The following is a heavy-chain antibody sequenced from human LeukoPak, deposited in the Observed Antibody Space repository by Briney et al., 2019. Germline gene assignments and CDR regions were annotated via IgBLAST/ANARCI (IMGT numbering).Heavy chain of an antibody. D-gene: IGHD4-23*01. CDR1: GFTFSSYE. Sequence: GSLRLSCAASGFTFSSYEMNWVRQAPGKGLEWVSYISSSGSTIYYADSVKGRFTISRDNAKNSLYLQMNSLRAEDTAVYYCARVSDYGGPIDYWGQGTLVTVSS. CDR3: ARVSDYGGPIDY. J-gene: IGHJ4*02. V-gene: IGHV3-48*03. CDR2: ISSSGSTI.